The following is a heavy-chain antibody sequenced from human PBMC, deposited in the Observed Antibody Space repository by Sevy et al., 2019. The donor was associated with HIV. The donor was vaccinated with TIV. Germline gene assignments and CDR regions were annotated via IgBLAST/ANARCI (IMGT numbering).Heavy chain of an antibody. D-gene: IGHD3-16*02. CDR3: ARNRLSYTGDFDY. Sequence: GGSLRLSCATSGFTFSSYSMNWVRQAPGKGLEWVSYMSHSSGTIYYADSVRGRFTISRDNAKNSLYLQMNSLRAEDTAVYYCARNRLSYTGDFDYWGQRTLVTVSS. J-gene: IGHJ4*02. CDR2: MSHSSGTI. V-gene: IGHV3-48*01. CDR1: GFTFSSYS.